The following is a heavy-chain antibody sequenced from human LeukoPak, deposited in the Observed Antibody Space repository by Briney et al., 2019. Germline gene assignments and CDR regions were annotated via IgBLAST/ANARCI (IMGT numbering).Heavy chain of an antibody. CDR1: GGSISSYY. V-gene: IGHV4-59*01. Sequence: SETLSLTCTVSGGSISSYYWSWIRQPPGTGLEWIGYIYYSGSTNYNPSLKSRVTISVDTSKNQFSLTLSSVTAADTAVYYCAGEGYTFDYWGQGTLVTVSS. CDR2: IYYSGST. D-gene: IGHD5-24*01. CDR3: AGEGYTFDY. J-gene: IGHJ4*02.